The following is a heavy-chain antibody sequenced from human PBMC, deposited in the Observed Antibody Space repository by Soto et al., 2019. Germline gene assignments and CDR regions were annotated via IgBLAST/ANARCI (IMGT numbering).Heavy chain of an antibody. Sequence: PGESLKISCKGSGYTFTSYGISWVRQAPGQGLEWMGWISAYNGNTNYAQKLQGRVTMTTDTSTSTAYMELRSLRSDDTAVYYCARVVSSGWYGGWFDPWGQGTLVTVSS. CDR2: ISAYNGNT. J-gene: IGHJ5*02. D-gene: IGHD6-19*01. CDR1: GYTFTSYG. CDR3: ARVVSSGWYGGWFDP. V-gene: IGHV1-18*01.